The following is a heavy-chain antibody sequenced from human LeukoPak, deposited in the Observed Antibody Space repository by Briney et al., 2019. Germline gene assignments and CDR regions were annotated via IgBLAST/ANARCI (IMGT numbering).Heavy chain of an antibody. CDR3: ARSGGGYTPSGDY. J-gene: IGHJ4*02. Sequence: PGGSLRLSCAASGFTFSSYAMSWVRQAPGKGLEWVSAISGSGGSTCYADSVKGRFTISRDNSKNTLYLQMNSLKASDTAMYYCARSGGGYTPSGDYWGQGTLVTVSS. D-gene: IGHD3-22*01. CDR1: GFTFSSYA. V-gene: IGHV3-23*01. CDR2: ISGSGGST.